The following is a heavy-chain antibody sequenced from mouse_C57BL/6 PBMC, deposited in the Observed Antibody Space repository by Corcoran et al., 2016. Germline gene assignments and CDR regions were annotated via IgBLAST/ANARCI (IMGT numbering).Heavy chain of an antibody. J-gene: IGHJ3*01. CDR2: INPNNGGT. Sequence: EVQLQQSVPELVKPGASVKIPCKASGYTFTDYNMDWVKQSHGKSLEWSGDINPNNGGTIYNQKFKGKATLTVDKSSSTAYMELRSLTSEDTAVYYCAREGLTTVEGRGAYWGQGTLVTVSA. CDR3: AREGLTTVEGRGAY. V-gene: IGHV1-18*01. D-gene: IGHD1-1*01. CDR1: GYTFTDYN.